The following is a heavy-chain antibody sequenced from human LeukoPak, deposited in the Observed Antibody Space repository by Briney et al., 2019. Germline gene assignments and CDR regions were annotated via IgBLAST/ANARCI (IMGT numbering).Heavy chain of an antibody. V-gene: IGHV3-21*06. CDR2: ITTSGTYI. CDR3: ARHYYDTSGYYYSLLN. CDR1: GFTFTRFN. Sequence: GGSLRLSCAASGFTFTRFNMNWVRQAPGKGLELVSSITTSGTYIYYADSVKGRFTISRDNAKNSLYLQMNSLRAEDTAVYYCARHYYDTSGYYYSLLNWGQGTLVTVSS. J-gene: IGHJ4*02. D-gene: IGHD3-22*01.